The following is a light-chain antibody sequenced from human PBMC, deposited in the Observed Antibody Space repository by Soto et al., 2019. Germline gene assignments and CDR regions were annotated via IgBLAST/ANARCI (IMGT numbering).Light chain of an antibody. CDR3: QSWGTGVRV. CDR1: RGHSNYA. V-gene: IGLV4-69*01. Sequence: QPVLTQSPSASASLGASVKLTCTLSRGHSNYAIAWHQQQPEKGPRYLMRLKSDGSHIKGVGIPDRFSGSSSGAERYLTISSLQSEDEADYYCQSWGTGVRVFGGGTKLTVL. CDR2: LKSDGSH. J-gene: IGLJ3*02.